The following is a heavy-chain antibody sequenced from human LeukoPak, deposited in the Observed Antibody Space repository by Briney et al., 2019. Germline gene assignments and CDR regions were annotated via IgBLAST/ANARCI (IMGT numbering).Heavy chain of an antibody. CDR1: GYTFTGYY. CDR2: INPNSGGT. CDR3: ARDGVLGGYCSGGSCYDY. D-gene: IGHD2-15*01. J-gene: IGHJ4*02. V-gene: IGHV1-2*02. Sequence: GASVKVSCKASGYTFTGYYMHWVRQAPGQGLEWMGWINPNSGGTNYAQKFQGRVTMTRDTSISTAYMELSRLRSDDTAVYYCARDGVLGGYCSGGSCYDYGGGGTRVTVSP.